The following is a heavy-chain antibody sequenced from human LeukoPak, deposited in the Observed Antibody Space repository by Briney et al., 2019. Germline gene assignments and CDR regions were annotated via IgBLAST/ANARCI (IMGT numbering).Heavy chain of an antibody. CDR3: AREAYGDYFDY. D-gene: IGHD4-17*01. Sequence: ASVKVSCKASGYTFTSYGMSWVRQAPGQGLEWMGWISAYNGNTNYAQKVQGRVTMTTDTSTSTAYMELRSLRSDDTAVYYCAREAYGDYFDYWGQGTLVTVSS. J-gene: IGHJ4*02. V-gene: IGHV1-18*01. CDR1: GYTFTSYG. CDR2: ISAYNGNT.